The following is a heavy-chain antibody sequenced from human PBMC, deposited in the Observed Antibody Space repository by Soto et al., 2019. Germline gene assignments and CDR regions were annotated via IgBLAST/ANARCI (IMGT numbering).Heavy chain of an antibody. V-gene: IGHV3-53*01. CDR1: GFSFSSTY. CDR3: ARGEEWGLRNYFDL. J-gene: IGHJ4*02. D-gene: IGHD3-3*01. CDR2: IYSGGSA. Sequence: LSCAASGFSFSSTYMNLVRQAPGKGLEWVSVIYSGGSASYADSVKGRFTISRDNSKNTVYLQMSNMRADDTGVYYCARGEEWGLRNYFDLWGEGTLVTVSS.